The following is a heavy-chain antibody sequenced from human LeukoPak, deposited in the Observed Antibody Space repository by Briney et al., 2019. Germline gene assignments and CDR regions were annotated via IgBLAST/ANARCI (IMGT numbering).Heavy chain of an antibody. Sequence: HPGGSLRLSWAASGFTFSSYEMNWVRQAPGKGLEWVSYISSSGSTIYYADSVKGRFTISRDNAKNSLYLQMNSLRVEDTAVYYCAELGITMIGGVWSKRTTVTISS. CDR3: AELGITMIGGV. V-gene: IGHV3-48*03. CDR1: GFTFSSYE. D-gene: IGHD3-10*02. CDR2: ISSSGSTI. J-gene: IGHJ6*04.